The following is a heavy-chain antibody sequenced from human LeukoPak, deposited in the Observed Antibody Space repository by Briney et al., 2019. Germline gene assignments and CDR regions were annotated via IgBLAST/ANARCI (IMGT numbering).Heavy chain of an antibody. CDR2: ISSSSSTI. CDR1: GFTFSSYG. V-gene: IGHV3-48*01. D-gene: IGHD4-11*01. J-gene: IGHJ4*02. CDR3: ARAMTTDY. Sequence: GGSLRLSCAVTGFTFSSYGMSWVRQAPGKGLEWVSYISSSSSTIYYADSVKGRFTISRDNAKNSLYLQMNSLRAEDTAVYYCARAMTTDYWGQGTLVTVSS.